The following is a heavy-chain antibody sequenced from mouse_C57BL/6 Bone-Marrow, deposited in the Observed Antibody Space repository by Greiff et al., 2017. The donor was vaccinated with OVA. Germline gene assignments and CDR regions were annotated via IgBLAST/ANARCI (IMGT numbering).Heavy chain of an antibody. V-gene: IGHV1-63*01. Sequence: VQLQQSGAELVRPGTSVKMSCKASGYTFTNYWIGWAKQRPGHGLEWIGDIYPGGGYTNYNEKFKGKATLTADKSSSTAYMQFSSLTSEDSAIYYCARSRTGTVWYVDVWGTGTTVTVSS. CDR3: ARSRTGTVWYVDV. J-gene: IGHJ1*03. D-gene: IGHD4-1*01. CDR1: GYTFTNYW. CDR2: IYPGGGYT.